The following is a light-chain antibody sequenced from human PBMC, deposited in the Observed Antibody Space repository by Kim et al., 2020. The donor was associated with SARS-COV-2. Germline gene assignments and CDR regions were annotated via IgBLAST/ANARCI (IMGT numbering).Light chain of an antibody. V-gene: IGKV1-27*01. J-gene: IGKJ1*01. CDR3: QKYNSAPWT. Sequence: DIQMTQSPSSLSASVGGRVTITCRASQGISNYLAWYQQKPGKVPKLLISGASTLQSGVPSRFSGSGSGTDFTLTISSLQPEDVATYYCQKYNSAPWTFGQGTKVDIK. CDR1: QGISNY. CDR2: GAS.